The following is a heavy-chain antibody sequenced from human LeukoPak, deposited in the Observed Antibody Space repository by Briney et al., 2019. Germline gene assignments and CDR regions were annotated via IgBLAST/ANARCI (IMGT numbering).Heavy chain of an antibody. CDR3: ARGPGTWYYC. J-gene: IGHJ4*02. CDR2: INHSGST. V-gene: IGHV4-34*01. Sequence: SETLSLTCAVYGGSFSGYYWSWIRQPPGKGLEWIGEINHSGSTNYNPSLKSRVTISIDTSKNQFSLKLSSVTAADTALYYCARGPGTWYYCCGQGSLVTDSS. D-gene: IGHD6-13*01. CDR1: GGSFSGYY.